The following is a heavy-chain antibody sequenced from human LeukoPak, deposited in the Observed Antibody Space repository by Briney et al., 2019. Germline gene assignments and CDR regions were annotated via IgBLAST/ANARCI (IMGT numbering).Heavy chain of an antibody. CDR2: IYYSGST. Sequence: PSETLSLTCTVSGGSISSGGYYWSWIRQHPGKGLEWIGYIYYSGSTYYNPSLKSRVTISVDTSKNQFSLKLSSVTAADTAVYYCARAITMVRGVITEIDYWGQGTLVTVSS. CDR1: GGSISSGGYY. CDR3: ARAITMVRGVITEIDY. V-gene: IGHV4-31*03. J-gene: IGHJ4*02. D-gene: IGHD3-10*01.